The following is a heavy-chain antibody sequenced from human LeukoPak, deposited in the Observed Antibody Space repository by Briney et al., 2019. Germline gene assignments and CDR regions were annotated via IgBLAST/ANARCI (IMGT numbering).Heavy chain of an antibody. D-gene: IGHD2-21*02. CDR3: AKDRMGGVTFFDY. J-gene: IGHJ4*02. CDR2: ISSSSSTI. CDR1: GFTFSSYS. V-gene: IGHV3-48*01. Sequence: GGSLRLSCAASGFTFSSYSMNWVRQAPGKGLEWVSYISSSSSTIHYADSVKGRFSISRDNSKKIVYLQMNSLRAEDTAVYYCAKDRMGGVTFFDYWGQGTLVTVSS.